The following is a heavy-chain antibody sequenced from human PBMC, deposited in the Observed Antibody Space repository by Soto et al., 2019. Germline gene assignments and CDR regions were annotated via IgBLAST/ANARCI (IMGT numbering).Heavy chain of an antibody. CDR3: ARSRQWLVHYYYYGMDV. Sequence: GGSLRLSCAASGFTFSSYAMHWVRQAPGKGLEWVAVISYDGSNKYYADSVKGRFTISRDNSKNTLYLQMNSLRAEDTAVYYCARSRQWLVHYYYYGMDVWGQGTTVTVSS. V-gene: IGHV3-30-3*01. D-gene: IGHD6-19*01. CDR1: GFTFSSYA. CDR2: ISYDGSNK. J-gene: IGHJ6*02.